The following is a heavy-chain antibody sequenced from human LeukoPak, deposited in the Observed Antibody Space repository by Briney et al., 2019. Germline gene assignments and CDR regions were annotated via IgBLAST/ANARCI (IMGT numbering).Heavy chain of an antibody. CDR3: AKDLKVYAIMIDY. V-gene: IGHV3-23*01. CDR1: GFTFSSYA. CDR2: ISGSGGST. D-gene: IGHD2-8*01. Sequence: GGSLRPSCAASGFTFSSYATSWVRQAPGKGLEWVSAISGSGGSTYYADSVKGRFTISRDNSKNTLYLQMNSLRAEDTAVYYCAKDLKVYAIMIDYWGQGTLVTVSS. J-gene: IGHJ4*02.